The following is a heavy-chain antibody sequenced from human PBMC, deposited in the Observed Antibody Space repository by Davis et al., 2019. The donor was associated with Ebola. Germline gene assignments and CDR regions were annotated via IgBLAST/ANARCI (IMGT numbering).Heavy chain of an antibody. CDR1: GFTFSIYY. Sequence: GESLKIPCAASGFTFSIYYMSWIRQAPGKGLEWVSYSSSSSSDYADSVRGRFTISRDNAKNSLYLQMNSLRAEDTAVYYCARENYYGMEVWGQGTMVTVSS. V-gene: IGHV3-11*04. CDR2: SSSSSS. J-gene: IGHJ6*02. CDR3: ARENYYGMEV.